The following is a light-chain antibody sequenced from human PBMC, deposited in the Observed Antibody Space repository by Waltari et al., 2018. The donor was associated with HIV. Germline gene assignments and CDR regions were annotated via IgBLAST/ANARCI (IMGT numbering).Light chain of an antibody. J-gene: IGLJ2*01. V-gene: IGLV2-14*03. CDR2: EVR. CDR3: SSFTDNRAVI. Sequence: QSVLTQPAAVSGSPGQSIAVSCTGTSSDVGGYDYVSWYQQHPDKAPKLLIYEVRSRPSGVSDRFSGSKSGNTASLTISGLQPEDEADYYCSSFTDNRAVIFGGGTKLTVL. CDR1: SSDVGGYDY.